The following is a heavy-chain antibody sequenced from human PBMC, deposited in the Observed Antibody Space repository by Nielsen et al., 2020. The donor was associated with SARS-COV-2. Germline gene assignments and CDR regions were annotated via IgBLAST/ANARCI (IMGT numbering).Heavy chain of an antibody. CDR3: ARAPSSPQFFFRERGEAFDV. CDR2: INDRGNT. CDR1: GGSFSGYY. D-gene: IGHD3-3*01. Sequence: SQTLSLTCGVYGGSFSGYYWNWIRQSPGKGLQWIGEINDRGNTDYRPSLKSRVTLSVDRSKNQFSLRLSSVTAADSGVYYCARAPSSPQFFFRERGEAFDVWGQGTTVTVSA. V-gene: IGHV4-34*01. J-gene: IGHJ3*01.